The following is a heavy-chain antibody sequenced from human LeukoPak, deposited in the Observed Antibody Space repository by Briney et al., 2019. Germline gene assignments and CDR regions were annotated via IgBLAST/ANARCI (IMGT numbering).Heavy chain of an antibody. J-gene: IGHJ3*02. CDR1: GGSISGNW. CDR3: ARGISPGSGWFFDI. Sequence: SGTLSLTCAVSGGSISGNWWSWVRQPPGKGLEWIGEIYHTGSTNCNPSLKSRVTISIDKSKNQFSLKLTSVTAADTAVYYCARGISPGSGWFFDIWGQGTMVTVSS. V-gene: IGHV4-4*02. D-gene: IGHD6-19*01. CDR2: IYHTGST.